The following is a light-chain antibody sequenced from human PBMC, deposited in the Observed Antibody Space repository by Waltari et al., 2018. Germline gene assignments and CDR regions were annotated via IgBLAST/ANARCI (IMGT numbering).Light chain of an antibody. J-gene: IGKJ2*03. CDR1: QSLSSW. V-gene: IGKV1-12*01. CDR3: LQYSSSPHS. Sequence: DIQMTQSPSSLSASVGDTVTITCRASQSLSSWLDRYQQKPGRAPKLLIYKASSLQSGVPSRFSGSGSGTEFTLTISSLQPEDFATYYCLQYSSSPHSFGQGTKVEIK. CDR2: KAS.